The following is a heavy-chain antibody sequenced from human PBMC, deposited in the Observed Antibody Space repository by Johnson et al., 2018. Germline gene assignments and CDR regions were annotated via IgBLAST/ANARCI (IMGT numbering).Heavy chain of an antibody. D-gene: IGHD6-6*01. J-gene: IGHJ1*01. CDR2: INQHGGEK. V-gene: IGHV3-7*03. CDR1: GFSFSSYW. Sequence: VQLVQSGGGLVQPGGSLGLSCAASGFSFSSYWMTGVRQAPGQGLESVANINQHGGEKYSVDSVKGRFTISRDNDNNVLYLELNSLRGEDTALSYCVRALVRGECFPYWGQGTLVTVSS. CDR3: VRALVRGECFPY.